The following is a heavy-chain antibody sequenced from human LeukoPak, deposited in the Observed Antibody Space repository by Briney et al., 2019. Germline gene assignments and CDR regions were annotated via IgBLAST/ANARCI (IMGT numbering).Heavy chain of an antibody. Sequence: SETLSLTCTVSGGSISSYYWSWIRQPPGKGLEWIGYMYYSGSTSYNPSLKSRVTTSIDTSKNQFSLKLSSVTAADTAAYYCARSTTPDSIDIWGQGTMVTVSS. V-gene: IGHV4-59*08. D-gene: IGHD1-14*01. CDR2: MYYSGST. CDR3: ARSTTPDSIDI. CDR1: GGSISSYY. J-gene: IGHJ3*02.